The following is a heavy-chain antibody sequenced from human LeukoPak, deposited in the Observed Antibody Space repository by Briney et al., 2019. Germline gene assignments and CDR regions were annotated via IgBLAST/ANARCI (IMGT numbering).Heavy chain of an antibody. D-gene: IGHD3-22*01. V-gene: IGHV3-21*01. Sequence: PGGSLRLSCAASGFTFSSYSMNWVRQAPGKGLECVSSISSSSSYIYYADSVKGRFTISRDNAKNSLYLQMNSLRAEDTAVYYCARVRDSSGYYSVYYFDYWGQGTLVTVSS. J-gene: IGHJ4*02. CDR1: GFTFSSYS. CDR3: ARVRDSSGYYSVYYFDY. CDR2: ISSSSSYI.